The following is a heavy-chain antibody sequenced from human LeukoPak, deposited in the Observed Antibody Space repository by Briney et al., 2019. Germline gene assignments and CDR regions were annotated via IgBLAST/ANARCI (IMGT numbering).Heavy chain of an antibody. V-gene: IGHV3-30*04. D-gene: IGHD2-2*01. Sequence: GRSLRLSCAASGFTFSSYAMHWVRQAPGKGLEWAAVISDDGSNKYYADSVKSRFTISRDNSKNTVYLQMNSLRAEDTAVYYCARRTSAWSLLYWGQGTLVTVSS. CDR2: ISDDGSNK. CDR1: GFTFSSYA. CDR3: ARRTSAWSLLY. J-gene: IGHJ4*02.